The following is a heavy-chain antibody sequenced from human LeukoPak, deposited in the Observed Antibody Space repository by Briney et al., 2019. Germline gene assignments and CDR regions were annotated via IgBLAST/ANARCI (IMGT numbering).Heavy chain of an antibody. CDR3: ARRYCGGDCYLDY. CDR2: ISSSSRYI. J-gene: IGHJ4*02. V-gene: IGHV3-21*01. Sequence: GGSLRLSCAASGFTFTSYSMNWVRQAPGKGLEWVSSISSSSRYIYYGDPVKGRFTISRDNAKNSMYLQVNSLRAEDTAMYYCARRYCGGDCYLDYWGQGTLVTVSS. D-gene: IGHD2-21*02. CDR1: GFTFTSYS.